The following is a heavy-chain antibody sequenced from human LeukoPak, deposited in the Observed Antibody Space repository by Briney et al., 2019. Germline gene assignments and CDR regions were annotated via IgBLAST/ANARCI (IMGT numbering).Heavy chain of an antibody. Sequence: ASVKVSCKASGYTFTSYDINWVRQATGQGLEWMGWMNPNSGNTGYAQKFQGRVTITRNTSISTAYMELSSLRSEDTAVYYCARVKWGYDFWSGYYRDYYYMDVWGKGTTVTVSS. CDR3: ARVKWGYDFWSGYYRDYYYMDV. CDR2: MNPNSGNT. D-gene: IGHD3-3*01. J-gene: IGHJ6*03. CDR1: GYTFTSYD. V-gene: IGHV1-8*03.